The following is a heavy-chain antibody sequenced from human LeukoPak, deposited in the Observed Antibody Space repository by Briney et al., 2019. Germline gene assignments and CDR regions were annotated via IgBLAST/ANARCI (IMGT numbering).Heavy chain of an antibody. CDR2: IKQDGSDK. V-gene: IGHV3-7*01. Sequence: PGGSLRLSCAASGFTFSSYGMHWVRQAPGKGLEWVASIKQDGSDKYYVDSARGRFTISRDNVDNSLYLQMNSLRAEDTAVYYCARDRDGSGWVELDYWGQGTLVTVSS. D-gene: IGHD6-19*01. CDR3: ARDRDGSGWVELDY. CDR1: GFTFSSYG. J-gene: IGHJ4*02.